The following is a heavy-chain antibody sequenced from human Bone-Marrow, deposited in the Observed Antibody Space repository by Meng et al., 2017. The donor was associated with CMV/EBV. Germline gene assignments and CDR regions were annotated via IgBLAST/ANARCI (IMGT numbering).Heavy chain of an antibody. J-gene: IGHJ5*02. V-gene: IGHV1-2*02. CDR1: FTGYY. CDR3: ARRSRATIFGVVTRKEWFDP. D-gene: IGHD3-3*01. Sequence: FTGYYMHWVRKAPGQGLEWMGWINPNSGGTNYAQKFQGRVTMTRDTSISTAYMELSRLRSDDTAVYYCARRSRATIFGVVTRKEWFDPWGQGTLVTVSS. CDR2: INPNSGGT.